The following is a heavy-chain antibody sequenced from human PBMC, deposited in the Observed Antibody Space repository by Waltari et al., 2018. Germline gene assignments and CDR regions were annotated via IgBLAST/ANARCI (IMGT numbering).Heavy chain of an antibody. J-gene: IGHJ5*02. V-gene: IGHV1-46*01. CDR1: GFTFTNYY. CDR2: INPSSGNT. D-gene: IGHD1-26*01. CDR3: ALYSGVWYP. Sequence: QVQLVQSGSEVKKPGASVKVSCKTSGFTFTNYYIHWVRQAPGRGLEWMGIINPSSGNTDCAQKFQGRVTVTRETSTSTVYMEVTSLRSEDTAVYYCALYSGVWYPWGQGTLVTVSS.